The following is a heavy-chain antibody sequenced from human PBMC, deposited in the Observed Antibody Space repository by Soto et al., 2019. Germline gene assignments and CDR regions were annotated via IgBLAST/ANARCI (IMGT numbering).Heavy chain of an antibody. J-gene: IGHJ4*02. Sequence: QVQLVQSGPEVKKPGASVKVSCKTSGYTFTSYGISWVRQAPGQGLEWMGWISTYKGNTNYAQKFQGRVTMTTDTPTSTGHMDLRSLRAEDTAVYYCATRSPAFDYWGQGTLVTVSS. V-gene: IGHV1-18*01. CDR3: ATRSPAFDY. CDR1: GYTFTSYG. CDR2: ISTYKGNT.